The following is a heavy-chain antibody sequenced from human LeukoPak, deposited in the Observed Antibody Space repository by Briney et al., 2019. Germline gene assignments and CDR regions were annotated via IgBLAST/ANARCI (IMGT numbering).Heavy chain of an antibody. J-gene: IGHJ4*02. D-gene: IGHD6-13*01. CDR2: ISNSGSII. Sequence: PGGSLRLSCAASGFTFSSYEMNWVRQAPGKGLEWVAYISNSGSIIHYADSVKGRFTISRGNAKNSLFLQMNTLRADDTAVYYCARSIAATGYDYWGQGTLVTVSS. CDR1: GFTFSSYE. V-gene: IGHV3-48*03. CDR3: ARSIAATGYDY.